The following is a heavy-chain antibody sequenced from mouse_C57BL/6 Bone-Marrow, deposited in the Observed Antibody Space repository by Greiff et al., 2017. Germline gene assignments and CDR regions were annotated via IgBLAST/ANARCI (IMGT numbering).Heavy chain of an antibody. D-gene: IGHD2-5*01. V-gene: IGHV1-50*01. Sequence: VKLQQPGAELVKPGASVKLSCKASGYTFTSYWMQWVKQRPGQGLEWIGEIDPSDSYTNYNQKFKGKATLTGDTSSSTAYMQLSSLTSEDSAVYYCARLDSNFAMDYWGQGTSVTVSS. CDR3: ARLDSNFAMDY. J-gene: IGHJ4*01. CDR2: IDPSDSYT. CDR1: GYTFTSYW.